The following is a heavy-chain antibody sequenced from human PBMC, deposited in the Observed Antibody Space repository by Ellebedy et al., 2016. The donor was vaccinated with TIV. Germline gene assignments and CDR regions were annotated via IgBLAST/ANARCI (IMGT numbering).Heavy chain of an antibody. CDR1: GFAFSSYA. CDR2: IATDESGR. Sequence: PGGSLRLSCAASGFAFSSYAMHWVRQAPGKGLEWVAVIATDESGRHYADSVKGRFTISRDNSKNTLDLQMNSLRVEDKAVYYCVKGGYDRSGYYAPPVECWGQGTLVTVSS. D-gene: IGHD3-22*01. CDR3: VKGGYDRSGYYAPPVEC. V-gene: IGHV3-30*18. J-gene: IGHJ4*02.